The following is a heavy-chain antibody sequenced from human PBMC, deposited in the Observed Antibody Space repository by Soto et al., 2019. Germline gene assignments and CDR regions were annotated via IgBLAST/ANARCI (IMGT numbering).Heavy chain of an antibody. CDR1: GFTFSSYS. J-gene: IGHJ4*02. D-gene: IGHD2-21*02. CDR3: ARAYCGGDCYSFYYFDY. CDR2: ISSISSTI. V-gene: IGHV3-48*02. Sequence: GGSLRLSCAASGFTFSSYSMNWVRQAPGKGLEWVSYISSISSTIYYADSVKGRFTISRDNAKNSLYLQMNSLRDEDTAVYYCARAYCGGDCYSFYYFDYWGQGTLVTVSS.